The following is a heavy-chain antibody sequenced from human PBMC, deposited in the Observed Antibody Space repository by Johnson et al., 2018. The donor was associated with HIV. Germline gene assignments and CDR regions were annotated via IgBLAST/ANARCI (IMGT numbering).Heavy chain of an antibody. CDR1: GFSVSSNY. D-gene: IGHD3-22*01. Sequence: VQLVESGGGLVKPGGSLRLACAASGFSVSSNYMSWVRQAPGKGLEWVSVIYSGGSTYYADSVKGRFTISRDSSKNTLYLQMNSLRAEDTAVYYCAKDKGYYDSSGPKGIWGQGTMVTVSS. CDR3: AKDKGYYDSSGPKGI. V-gene: IGHV3-53*01. CDR2: IYSGGST. J-gene: IGHJ3*02.